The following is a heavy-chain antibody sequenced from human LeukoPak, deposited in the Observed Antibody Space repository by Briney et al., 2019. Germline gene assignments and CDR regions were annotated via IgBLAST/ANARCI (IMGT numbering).Heavy chain of an antibody. Sequence: SVKVSCKASGGTFSSYAISWVRQAPGQGLEWMGGIIPIFGTANYAQKFQGRVTITTDESTSTAYMELSSLRPEDTAVYYCATRDYGDNWYFDLWGRGTLVTVSS. CDR3: ATRDYGDNWYFDL. D-gene: IGHD4-17*01. CDR2: IIPIFGTA. J-gene: IGHJ2*01. V-gene: IGHV1-69*05. CDR1: GGTFSSYA.